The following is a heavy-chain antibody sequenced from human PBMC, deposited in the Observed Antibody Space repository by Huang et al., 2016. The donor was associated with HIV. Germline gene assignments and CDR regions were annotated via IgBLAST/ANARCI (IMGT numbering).Heavy chain of an antibody. J-gene: IGHJ6*03. CDR2: SSYDGNNK. CDR1: GFTFSNYG. Sequence: QVQLVESGGGVVQPGRSLRVSCAASGFTFSNYGMHWVRQAPGKGLEWVGVSSYDGNNKYYADSVKGRFTVSRDNSKNTLFLQMNSLKTEDTAVYFCAKAGRRLYDSSGYYFVDVWGQGTTVTVSS. CDR3: AKAGRRLYDSSGYYFVDV. D-gene: IGHD3-22*01. V-gene: IGHV3-30*18.